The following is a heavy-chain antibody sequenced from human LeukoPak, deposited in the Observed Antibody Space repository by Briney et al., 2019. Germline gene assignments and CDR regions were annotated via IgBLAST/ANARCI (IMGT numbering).Heavy chain of an antibody. V-gene: IGHV4-39*01. CDR1: GGSVSSGSYY. CDR2: IYYSGST. D-gene: IGHD2/OR15-2a*01. Sequence: SETLSLTCTVSGGSVSSGSYYXSWIRQPPGKGLEWIGSIYYSGSTYYNPSLKSRLTMSVDTSKNQFSLKLNSVTAADTAVYYCARLISARIDYWGQGTLVTVSS. J-gene: IGHJ4*02. CDR3: ARLISARIDY.